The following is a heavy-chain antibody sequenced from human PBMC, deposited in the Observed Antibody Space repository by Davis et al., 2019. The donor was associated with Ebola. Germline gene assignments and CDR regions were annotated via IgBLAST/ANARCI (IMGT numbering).Heavy chain of an antibody. CDR2: ISSSSSTI. CDR3: ARVTTGGWDGMDV. Sequence: GESLKISCAASGFTFSSYAMNWVRQAPGKGLEWVSYISSSSSTIYYADSVKGRFTISRDNAKNSLYLQMNSLRAEDTAVYYCARVTTGGWDGMDVWGKGTTVTVSS. D-gene: IGHD2-8*02. J-gene: IGHJ6*04. V-gene: IGHV3-48*01. CDR1: GFTFSSYA.